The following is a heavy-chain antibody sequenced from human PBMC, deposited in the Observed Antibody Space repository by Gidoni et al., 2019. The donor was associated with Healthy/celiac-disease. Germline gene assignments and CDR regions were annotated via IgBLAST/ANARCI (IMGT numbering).Heavy chain of an antibody. Sequence: EVQLLESGGGLVQPGGSLRLSCPASGFPFSSYAMSWVRQAPGKGLGWVSAISGSGGSTYYADSVKGRFTISRDNSKNTLYLQMNSLRAEDTAVYYCAKDPDFWSGYLRAPRPIFDYWGQGTLVTVSS. V-gene: IGHV3-23*01. D-gene: IGHD3-3*01. CDR3: AKDPDFWSGYLRAPRPIFDY. CDR1: GFPFSSYA. J-gene: IGHJ4*02. CDR2: ISGSGGST.